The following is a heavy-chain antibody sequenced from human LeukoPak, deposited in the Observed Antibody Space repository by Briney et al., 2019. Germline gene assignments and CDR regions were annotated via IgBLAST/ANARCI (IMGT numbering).Heavy chain of an antibody. J-gene: IGHJ4*02. Sequence: GGSLRLSCAASGFTFSTYGMHWVRQAPGKGLEWLAVTWYDGSNIYYADSLKGRFAISKDNSRNTLYLLLNSLRAEDTDVYYCARVRDNYDISSFSALDYWGQGTLVTVSS. CDR3: ARVRDNYDISSFSALDY. CDR2: TWYDGSNI. V-gene: IGHV3-33*01. D-gene: IGHD3-22*01. CDR1: GFTFSTYG.